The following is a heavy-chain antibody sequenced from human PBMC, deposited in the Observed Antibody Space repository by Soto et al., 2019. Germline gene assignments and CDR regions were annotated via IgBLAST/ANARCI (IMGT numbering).Heavy chain of an antibody. CDR1: GFPFSSYG. V-gene: IGHV3-33*01. CDR3: TAPRDEYGSGVSWFTYGMDI. D-gene: IGHD3-10*01. J-gene: IGHJ6*02. CDR2: IWYDGSNK. Sequence: SGGSLRLSCAASGFPFSSYGMHWVRQAPGKGLDWVGVIWYDGSNKDYADSVRGRFTISRDNSQNTLFLQMKRLTVDDTAIYYCTAPRDEYGSGVSWFTYGMDIWGQGTTVTVSS.